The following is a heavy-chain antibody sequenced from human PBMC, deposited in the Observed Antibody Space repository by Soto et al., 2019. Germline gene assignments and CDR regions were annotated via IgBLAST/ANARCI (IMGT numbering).Heavy chain of an antibody. V-gene: IGHV4-4*02. D-gene: IGHD2-8*01. CDR2: IYHSGST. CDR1: SGSISSSNW. Sequence: QVQLQESGPGLVKPSGTLSLTCAVSSGSISSSNWWSWVRQPPGKGLEWIGEIYHSGSTNYNPSLKSRVTISVDKSKNQFSLKLSSLTAADTAVYYCARGSYCTNGVCYRMGFDYWGQGTLVTVSS. J-gene: IGHJ4*02. CDR3: ARGSYCTNGVCYRMGFDY.